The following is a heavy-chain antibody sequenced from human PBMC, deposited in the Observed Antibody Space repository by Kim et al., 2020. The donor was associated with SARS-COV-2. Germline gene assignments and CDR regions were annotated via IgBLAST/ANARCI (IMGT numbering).Heavy chain of an antibody. CDR3: ARGGGSRITCFGLVEYWFDP. Sequence: SETLSLTCTVSGGSISSYYWSWIRQPPGKGLEWIGYIYYSGSTNYYPFLKIRVTISVDTSKNQLSLKLSSVTAADTAVDYCARGGGSRITCFGLVEYWFDPWGQGTLVTVSS. CDR2: IYYSGST. J-gene: IGHJ5*02. V-gene: IGHV4-59*01. CDR1: GGSISSYY. D-gene: IGHD3-3*01.